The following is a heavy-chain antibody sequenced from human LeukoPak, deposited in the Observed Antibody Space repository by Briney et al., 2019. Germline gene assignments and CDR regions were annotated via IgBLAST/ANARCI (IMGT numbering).Heavy chain of an antibody. J-gene: IGHJ4*02. CDR1: GYMFTSHG. V-gene: IGHV1-18*01. CDR3: ARESNGGYGFDY. D-gene: IGHD5-12*01. Sequence: ASVKVSCKSSGYMFTSHGIHWLRQAPGQGLEWMGWISAQNGNTNYMQQFLGRVTMTRDTSASTAYMELRSLKSDDTAVYYCARESNGGYGFDYWGQGTPVTVSS. CDR2: ISAQNGNT.